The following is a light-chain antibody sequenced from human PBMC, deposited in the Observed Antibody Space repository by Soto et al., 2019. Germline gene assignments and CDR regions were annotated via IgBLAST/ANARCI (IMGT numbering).Light chain of an antibody. Sequence: QSALTQPASVSGSPGQSITISCTGTSSDIGHYNYVSWYQQHPGKAPKLMIYDVTNRPSGVSNRFSGSKSDNTASLSISGLQAEDEADYYCGSYTTSSTDVFGTGTKLTVL. V-gene: IGLV2-14*01. CDR1: SSDIGHYNY. CDR3: GSYTTSSTDV. CDR2: DVT. J-gene: IGLJ1*01.